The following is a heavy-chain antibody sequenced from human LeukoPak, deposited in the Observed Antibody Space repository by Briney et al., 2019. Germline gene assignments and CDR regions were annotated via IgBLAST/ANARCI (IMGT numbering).Heavy chain of an antibody. CDR1: GGSISSGSCY. V-gene: IGHV4-61*02. Sequence: SQTLSLTCTVSGGSISSGSCYWSWIRQPAGKGLEWIGRIYTSGSTNYNPSLKSRVTISLDTSKNQFSLKLSSVTAADTAVYYCARDTRNDYGDLNWFDPWGQGTLVTVSS. CDR3: ARDTRNDYGDLNWFDP. CDR2: IYTSGST. J-gene: IGHJ5*02. D-gene: IGHD4-17*01.